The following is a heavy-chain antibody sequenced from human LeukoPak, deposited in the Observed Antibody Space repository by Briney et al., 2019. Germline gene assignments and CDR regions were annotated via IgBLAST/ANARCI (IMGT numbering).Heavy chain of an antibody. V-gene: IGHV4-4*07. D-gene: IGHD3-16*01. Sequence: SETLSLTCTVSGDSMNNYYWSWIRQPAGKGLEWIGRIYTSGNTNYNPSLKSRVTMSVDTSENQFSLKLSSVTATDTAVYYCARGGYGKFDYWGQGTLVSVSS. CDR2: IYTSGNT. CDR1: GDSMNNYY. J-gene: IGHJ4*02. CDR3: ARGGYGKFDY.